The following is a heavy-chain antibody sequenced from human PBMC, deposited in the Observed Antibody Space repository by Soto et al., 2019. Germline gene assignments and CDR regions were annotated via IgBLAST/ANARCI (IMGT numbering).Heavy chain of an antibody. D-gene: IGHD3-3*01. V-gene: IGHV3-53*01. CDR1: EFPVTTNY. J-gene: IGHJ4*02. Sequence: EVQVVESGGGLIQPGGSLRLSCAASEFPVTTNYLTWVRQAPGKGLEWVSLLYSTHVAHYADSVRGRFTISRDISKNMFYLEMNSLRAEDTAVYYCGRNPFGVSSDGVVVWGQGTLVTVSS. CDR3: GRNPFGVSSDGVVV. CDR2: LYSTHVA.